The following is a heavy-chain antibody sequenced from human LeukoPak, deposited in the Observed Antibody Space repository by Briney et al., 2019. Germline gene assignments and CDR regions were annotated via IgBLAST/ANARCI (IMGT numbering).Heavy chain of an antibody. D-gene: IGHD1-26*01. V-gene: IGHV3-30-3*01. Sequence: GGSLRLSCAASGFTFSSYDMHWVRQAPGKGLEWVALISYDGSNKYYADSVKGRFTISRDNSKSTLYLQMNSLRPEDTAAYYCARGGSRGSFDIWGQGTMVTVSS. CDR2: ISYDGSNK. J-gene: IGHJ3*02. CDR3: ARGGSRGSFDI. CDR1: GFTFSSYD.